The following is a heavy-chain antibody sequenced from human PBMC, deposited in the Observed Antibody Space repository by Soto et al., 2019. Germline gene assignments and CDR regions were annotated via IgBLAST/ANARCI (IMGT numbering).Heavy chain of an antibody. CDR1: GFTFSNAW. V-gene: IGHV3-15*07. CDR3: TTYSGYDYVFDY. D-gene: IGHD5-12*01. J-gene: IGHJ4*02. CDR2: IKSKTDGGTT. Sequence: GGSLRLSCAASGFTFSNAWMNWVRQAPGKGLEWVGRIKSKTDGGTTDYAAPVEGRFTISRDDSKNTLYLQMNSLKTEDTAVYYCTTYSGYDYVFDYWGQGTLVTVSS.